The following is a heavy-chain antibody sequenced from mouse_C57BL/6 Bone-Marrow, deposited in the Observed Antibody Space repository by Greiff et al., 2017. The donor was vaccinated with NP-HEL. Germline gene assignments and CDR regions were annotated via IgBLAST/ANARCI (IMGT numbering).Heavy chain of an antibody. V-gene: IGHV5-4*01. D-gene: IGHD1-1*01. CDR3: ARDYGSSDY. J-gene: IGHJ2*01. Sequence: EVQLVESGGGLVKPGGSLKLSCAASGFTFSSYAMSWVRQPPEKRLEWVATISDGGSYTYYPDNVKGRFTISRDNAKNNLYLQMSHLKSEDTAMYYCARDYGSSDYWGQGTTLTVSS. CDR2: ISDGGSYT. CDR1: GFTFSSYA.